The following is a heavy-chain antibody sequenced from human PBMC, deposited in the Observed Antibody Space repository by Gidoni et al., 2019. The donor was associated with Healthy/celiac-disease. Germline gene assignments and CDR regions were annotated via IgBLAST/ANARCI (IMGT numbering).Heavy chain of an antibody. Sequence: QVQLVQSGAEVKKPGASVKVSCKASGYTFTSYAMHWVRQAPGQRLEWMGWINAGNGNTKYSQKFQGRVTITRDTSASTAYMELSSLRSEDTAVYYCASWAESNPISSGHYYYYGMDVWGQGTTVTVSS. D-gene: IGHD6-25*01. V-gene: IGHV1-3*01. CDR2: INAGNGNT. CDR1: GYTFTSYA. J-gene: IGHJ6*02. CDR3: ASWAESNPISSGHYYYYGMDV.